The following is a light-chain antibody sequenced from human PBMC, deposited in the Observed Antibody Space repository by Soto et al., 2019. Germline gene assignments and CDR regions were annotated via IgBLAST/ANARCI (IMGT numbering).Light chain of an antibody. CDR3: CSYAGSYTFYV. V-gene: IGLV2-11*01. CDR1: SSDVGGYNY. Sequence: QSVLTQPRSVSGSPGQSVTISCTGTSSDVGGYNYVSWYQQHPGKAPKLMIYIVSKRPSGVPDRFSGSKSGNTASLTISGLQAEDEADYYCCSYAGSYTFYVFGTGTKVTVL. CDR2: IVS. J-gene: IGLJ1*01.